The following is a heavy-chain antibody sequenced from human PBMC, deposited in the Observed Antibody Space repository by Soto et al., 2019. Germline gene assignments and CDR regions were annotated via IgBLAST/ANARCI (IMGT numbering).Heavy chain of an antibody. D-gene: IGHD2-15*01. Sequence: EVQILESGGDLVQPGGSLRLSCVVSGLSLNNYAIAWVRHAPGKGLECVSTIDVLDGAWYSDSVRGRLAISRDVSRNTVYLQMSSLRVEDTAIYFCSDWRTGGPVNLDHWGPGTRVTVSS. J-gene: IGHJ4*02. CDR3: SDWRTGGPVNLDH. CDR1: GLSLNNYA. CDR2: IDVLDGA. V-gene: IGHV3-23*01.